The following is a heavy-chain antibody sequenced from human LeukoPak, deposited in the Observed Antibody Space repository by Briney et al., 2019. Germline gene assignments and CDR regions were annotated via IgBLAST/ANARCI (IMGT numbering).Heavy chain of an antibody. J-gene: IGHJ4*02. Sequence: GGSLRLSCVGSGFTFNKYGMNWVRQAPGKGLDWVSSISSTGGGTYYAASVKGRFTISRDNSKNTLYLQMNSLRAEDTAVYYCAKPHFDYWGQGALVTVSS. CDR2: ISSTGGGT. CDR1: GFTFNKYG. CDR3: AKPHFDY. V-gene: IGHV3-23*01.